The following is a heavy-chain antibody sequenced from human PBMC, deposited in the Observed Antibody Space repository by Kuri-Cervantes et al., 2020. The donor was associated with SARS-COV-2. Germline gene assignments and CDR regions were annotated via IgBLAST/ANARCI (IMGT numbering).Heavy chain of an antibody. D-gene: IGHD6-6*01. V-gene: IGHV3-21*01. CDR3: ARDGSRYSTSSFYYYYYMDV. CDR1: GFTFSSYS. CDR2: ISSSSNYI. J-gene: IGHJ6*03. Sequence: GESLKISCAASGFTFSSYSMNWVRQAPGKGLEWVSFISSSSNYIYYADSLKGRFTTSRDNAKNSLYLQMNSPRAEDTAVYYCARDGSRYSTSSFYYYYYMDVWGKGTTVTVSS.